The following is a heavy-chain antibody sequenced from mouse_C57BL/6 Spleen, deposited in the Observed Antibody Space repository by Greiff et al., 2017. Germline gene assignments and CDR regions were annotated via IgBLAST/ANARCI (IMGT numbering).Heavy chain of an antibody. CDR2: IYPGDGDT. V-gene: IGHV1-82*01. CDR1: GYAFSSSW. Sequence: VQLQESGPELVKPGASVKISCKASGYAFSSSWMNWVKQRPGKGLEWIGRIYPGDGDTNYNGKFKGKATLTADKSSSTAYMQHSSLTSEDSAVYFCAYYGSSPFAYWGQGTLVTVSA. CDR3: AYYGSSPFAY. J-gene: IGHJ3*01. D-gene: IGHD1-1*01.